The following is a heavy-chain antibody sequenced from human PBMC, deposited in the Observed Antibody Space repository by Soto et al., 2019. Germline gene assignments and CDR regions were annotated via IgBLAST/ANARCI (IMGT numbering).Heavy chain of an antibody. CDR3: ARGLFYGSGSYRFDY. D-gene: IGHD3-10*01. Sequence: PSETLSLTCTVSGGSISSYYWSWIRQPAGKGLEWIGRIYTSGSTNYNPSLKSRVTMSVDTSKNQFSLKLSSVTAADTAVYYCARGLFYGSGSYRFDYWGQGTLVTVSS. J-gene: IGHJ4*02. CDR2: IYTSGST. V-gene: IGHV4-4*07. CDR1: GGSISSYY.